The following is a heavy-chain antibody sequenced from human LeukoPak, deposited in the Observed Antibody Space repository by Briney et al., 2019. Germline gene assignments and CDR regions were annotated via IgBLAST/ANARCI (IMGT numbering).Heavy chain of an antibody. V-gene: IGHV3-23*01. Sequence: GGSLSLSCAASGFTFSSYAMSWVRQAPGKGLEWVSATSGSGGSTYYADSVKVRFTISRDNSKNTLYLQMNSLRAEDTAVYYCAANQNYYDSSGPSSYWGQGTLVTVSS. CDR3: AANQNYYDSSGPSSY. D-gene: IGHD3-22*01. CDR1: GFTFSSYA. CDR2: TSGSGGST. J-gene: IGHJ4*02.